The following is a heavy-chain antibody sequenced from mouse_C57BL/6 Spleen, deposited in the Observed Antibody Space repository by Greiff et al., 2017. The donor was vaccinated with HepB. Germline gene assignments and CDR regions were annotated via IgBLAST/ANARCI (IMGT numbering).Heavy chain of an antibody. D-gene: IGHD2-5*01. CDR1: GFSLTSYG. CDR2: IWSDGST. CDR3: ARQGYYSNYVDAMDY. J-gene: IGHJ4*01. Sequence: QVQLKESGPGLVAPSQSLSITCTVSGFSLTSYGVHWVRQPPGKGLEWLVAIWSDGSTTYNSALKSRLSISKDNTKSQVLLKMNSLQTDDTSMYYGARQGYYSNYVDAMDYWGQGTSVTVSS. V-gene: IGHV2-6-1*01.